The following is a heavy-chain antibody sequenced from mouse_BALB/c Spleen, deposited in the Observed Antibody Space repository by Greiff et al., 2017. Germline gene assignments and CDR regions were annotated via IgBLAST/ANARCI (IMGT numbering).Heavy chain of an antibody. CDR1: GFNIKDTY. Sequence: VQLQQSGAELVKPGASVKLSCTASGFNIKDTYMHWVKQRPEQGLEWIGRIDPANGNTKYDPKFQGKATITADTSSNTAYLQLSSLTSEDTAVYYSARNYRYDYAMDYWGQGTSVTVSS. CDR2: IDPANGNT. D-gene: IGHD2-14*01. V-gene: IGHV14-3*02. J-gene: IGHJ4*01. CDR3: ARNYRYDYAMDY.